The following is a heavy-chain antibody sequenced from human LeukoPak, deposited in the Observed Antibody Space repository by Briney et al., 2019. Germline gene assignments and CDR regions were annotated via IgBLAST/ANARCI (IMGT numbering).Heavy chain of an antibody. Sequence: ASVKVSCKASGYTFTGYRMHWVRQAPGQGLEWMGRINPNSGDTNYAQKFQGRVTMTRDTSISTAYMELSRLRSDDTAVYNCARDYCSSTSCLFDYWGQGTLVTVSS. CDR1: GYTFTGYR. V-gene: IGHV1-2*06. J-gene: IGHJ4*02. CDR3: ARDYCSSTSCLFDY. D-gene: IGHD2-2*01. CDR2: INPNSGDT.